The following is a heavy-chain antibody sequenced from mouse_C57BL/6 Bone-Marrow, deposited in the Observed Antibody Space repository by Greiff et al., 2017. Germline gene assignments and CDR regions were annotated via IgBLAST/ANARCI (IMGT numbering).Heavy chain of an antibody. J-gene: IGHJ1*03. CDR3: ARDKITTVVALHYWYFDV. CDR1: GFTFSSYA. CDR2: ISDGGSYT. V-gene: IGHV5-4*01. D-gene: IGHD1-1*01. Sequence: DVQLVESGGGLVKPGGSLKLSCAASGFTFSSYAMSWVRQTPEKRLEWVATISDGGSYTYYPDNVKGRFTISRDNAKNNLYLQMSHLKSEDTAMYYCARDKITTVVALHYWYFDVWGTGTTVTVSS.